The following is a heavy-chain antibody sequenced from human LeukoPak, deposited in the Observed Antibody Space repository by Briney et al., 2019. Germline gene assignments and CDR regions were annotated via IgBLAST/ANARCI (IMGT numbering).Heavy chain of an antibody. CDR3: ARATLEGYYYYGMDV. CDR2: IYSGGST. V-gene: IGHV3-66*01. CDR1: GFTVSSNY. Sequence: GGSLRLSCAASGFTVSSNYMSWVRQAPGKGLEWVSVIYSGGSTYYADSVKGRFTISRDNSKNTLYLQMNSLRAEDTAVYYCARATLEGYYYYGMDVWGQGTTVTVSS. J-gene: IGHJ6*02.